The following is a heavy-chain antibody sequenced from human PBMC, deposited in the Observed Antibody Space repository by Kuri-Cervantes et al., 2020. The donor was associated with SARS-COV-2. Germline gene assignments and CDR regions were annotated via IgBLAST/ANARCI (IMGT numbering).Heavy chain of an antibody. CDR2: IDQDGSEQ. D-gene: IGHD2-15*01. Sequence: GESLKISCAASGFTFSSYWMSWVRQAPGKGLEWVANIDQDGSEQYYVDSVKGRFSISRDNAKNSLYLQMNSLRAEDTAVYYCAKDQHGIVVVVAAIDYWGQGTLVTVSS. CDR3: AKDQHGIVVVVAAIDY. V-gene: IGHV3-7*01. J-gene: IGHJ4*02. CDR1: GFTFSSYW.